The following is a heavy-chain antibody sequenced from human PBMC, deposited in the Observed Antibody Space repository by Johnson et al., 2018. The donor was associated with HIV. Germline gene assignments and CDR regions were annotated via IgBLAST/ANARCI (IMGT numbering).Heavy chain of an antibody. D-gene: IGHD1-26*01. CDR1: GFTFSSYA. CDR3: ARDGTWELHRHAFDI. CDR2: ISYDGSNK. V-gene: IGHV3-30*04. J-gene: IGHJ3*02. Sequence: QVLLVEYGGGVVQPGRSLRLSCAASGFTFSSYAMHWVRQAPGKGLEWVAVISYDGSNKYYADSVRGRFTISRDNSKNTLYLQMNSLRAEDTAVYYCARDGTWELHRHAFDIWGQGTMVTVSS.